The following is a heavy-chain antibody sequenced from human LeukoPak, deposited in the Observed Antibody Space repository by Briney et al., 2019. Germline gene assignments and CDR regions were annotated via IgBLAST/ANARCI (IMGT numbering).Heavy chain of an antibody. Sequence: GGSLRLSCAACVFTFNNYAMSWVRQAPGKGLEWVSAISGGGGSTYYADSVKGRFTISRDNSKNTLYLQMNSLRAEDTAVYYCAKDRSSSWYWGDDYWGQGTLVTVSS. J-gene: IGHJ4*02. CDR2: ISGGGGST. D-gene: IGHD6-13*01. V-gene: IGHV3-23*01. CDR3: AKDRSSSWYWGDDY. CDR1: VFTFNNYA.